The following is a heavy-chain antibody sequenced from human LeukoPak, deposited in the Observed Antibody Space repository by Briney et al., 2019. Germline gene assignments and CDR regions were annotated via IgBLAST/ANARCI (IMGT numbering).Heavy chain of an antibody. CDR1: GFTLRSYD. D-gene: IGHD5-12*01. CDR2: TSGSGVNS. J-gene: IGHJ4*02. Sequence: GGSLRLSCAASGFTLRSYDMSWVRQAPGKGLEWVAATSGSGVNSYYADSVRGGFTISRDNSQNTLYLQMDSLRAEDTALYYCAKEYSGYDFDYWGQGTLVTVSS. CDR3: AKEYSGYDFDY. V-gene: IGHV3-23*01.